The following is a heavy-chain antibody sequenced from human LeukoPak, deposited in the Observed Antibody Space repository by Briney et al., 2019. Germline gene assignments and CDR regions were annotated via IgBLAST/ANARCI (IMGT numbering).Heavy chain of an antibody. Sequence: SETLSLTCTVSGGSISSYYWSWIRQPAGKGLEWIGRIYTSGSTYYNPSLKSRVTISVDTSKNQFSLKLSSVTAADTAVYYCARSFEQQLEYYYYYYYMDVWGKGTTVTVSS. J-gene: IGHJ6*03. CDR2: IYTSGST. CDR3: ARSFEQQLEYYYYYYYMDV. D-gene: IGHD6-13*01. CDR1: GGSISSYY. V-gene: IGHV4-4*07.